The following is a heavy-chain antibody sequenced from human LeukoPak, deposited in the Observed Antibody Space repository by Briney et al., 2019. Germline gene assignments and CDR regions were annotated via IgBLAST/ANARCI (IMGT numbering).Heavy chain of an antibody. J-gene: IGHJ4*02. CDR3: ARRYDTSGYYYFDY. CDR1: GYSISGGYY. Sequence: SETLSLTCAVSGYSISGGYYRGWIWQPPGKGLEWIGNIYHSGTTYYNPSLKSRVTISVDTSKNQFSLKLNSVTAADTAVYYCARRYDTSGYYYFDYWGQGTLVTVSS. V-gene: IGHV4-38-2*01. CDR2: IYHSGTT. D-gene: IGHD3-22*01.